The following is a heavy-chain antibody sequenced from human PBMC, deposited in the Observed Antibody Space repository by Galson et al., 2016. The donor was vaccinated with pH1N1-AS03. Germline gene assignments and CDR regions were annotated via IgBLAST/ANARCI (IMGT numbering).Heavy chain of an antibody. V-gene: IGHV3-23*01. J-gene: IGHJ5*02. D-gene: IGHD2/OR15-2a*01. CDR2: VSTNGRRT. Sequence: RLSCAASGFTFSGYAMNWVRQAPGKGLEWVSGVSTNGRRTFHADSVKGRFTISRDNSKNTPYLQMNSLRVEDAAVYYCAKGGIYNREGLGGSWGQGTLVAVSS. CDR3: AKGGIYNREGLGGS. CDR1: GFTFSGYA.